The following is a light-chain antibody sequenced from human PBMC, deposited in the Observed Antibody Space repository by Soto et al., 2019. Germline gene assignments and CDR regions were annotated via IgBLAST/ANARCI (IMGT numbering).Light chain of an antibody. CDR1: SSDVGSYNL. CDR2: EGS. J-gene: IGLJ1*01. CDR3: CSYAGSSV. V-gene: IGLV2-23*01. Sequence: QSVLTQPASVSGSPGQSITISCTGTSSDVGSYNLVSWYQQHPGKAPKLMIYEGSKRPSGVSNRFSGSKSGNTASLTISGLQAEDEADYYCCSYAGSSVFGTGTKVNV.